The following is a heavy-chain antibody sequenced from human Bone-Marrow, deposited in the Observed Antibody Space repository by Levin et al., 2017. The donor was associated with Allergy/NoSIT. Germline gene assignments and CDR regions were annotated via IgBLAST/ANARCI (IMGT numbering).Heavy chain of an antibody. CDR1: GYQFTDRW. CDR2: IYPGDSET. D-gene: IGHD3-10*01. Sequence: KTGGSLRLSCQVSGYQFTDRWIGWVRQLPGKGLEWMGNIYPGDSETRSSPSFQGQVTMSVDKSINTAFLHWASLSASDTAMYYCARQSDELPPYDGEWVEEHYFDNWGQGTLVSVSS. J-gene: IGHJ4*02. CDR3: ARQSDELPPYDGEWVEEHYFDN. V-gene: IGHV5-51*01.